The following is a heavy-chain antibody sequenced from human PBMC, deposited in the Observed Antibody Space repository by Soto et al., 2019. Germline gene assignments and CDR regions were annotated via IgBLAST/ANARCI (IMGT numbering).Heavy chain of an antibody. CDR1: GGCISSYY. CDR2: IYYSGST. Sequence: SETLSLTCTVSGGCISSYYWSWIRQPPGKGLEWIGYIYYSGSTNYNPSLKSRVTISVDTSKNQFSLKLSSVTAADTAVYYCARGVGYCSGGSCYSGQELFDYWGQGTLVTVSS. CDR3: ARGVGYCSGGSCYSGQELFDY. D-gene: IGHD2-15*01. V-gene: IGHV4-59*01. J-gene: IGHJ4*02.